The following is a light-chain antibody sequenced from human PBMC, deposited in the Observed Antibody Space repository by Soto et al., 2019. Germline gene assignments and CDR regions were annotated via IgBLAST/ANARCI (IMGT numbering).Light chain of an antibody. Sequence: ENVLNQSLGAVSLYPGERATLSCRASQSVSSNLAWYQQKPGQAPSLLIYGAFTRATGIPARFSGTGSGTEFTLTISSLQSEDFALYYCQQYNDWPLTFAQGTKVDVK. CDR3: QQYNDWPLT. CDR1: QSVSSN. CDR2: GAF. J-gene: IGKJ1*01. V-gene: IGKV3-15*01.